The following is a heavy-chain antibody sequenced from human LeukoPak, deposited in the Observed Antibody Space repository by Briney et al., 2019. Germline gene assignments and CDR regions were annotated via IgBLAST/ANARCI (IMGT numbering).Heavy chain of an antibody. D-gene: IGHD3-22*01. CDR1: GGSISSSSYY. Sequence: SETLSLTCTVSGGSISSSSYYWGWIRQPPGKGLEWIGSIYYSGSTYYNPSLKSRVTISVDTSKNQFSLKLSSVTAAGTAVYYCARDRPSPLYYYDSSGYPRRAFDIWGQGTMVTVSS. J-gene: IGHJ3*02. V-gene: IGHV4-39*07. CDR2: IYYSGST. CDR3: ARDRPSPLYYYDSSGYPRRAFDI.